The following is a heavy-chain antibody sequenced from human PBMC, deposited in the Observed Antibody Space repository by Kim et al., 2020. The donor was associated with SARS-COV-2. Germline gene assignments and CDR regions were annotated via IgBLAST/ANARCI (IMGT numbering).Heavy chain of an antibody. Sequence: SVKVSCKASGGTFSSYAISWVRQAPGQGLDWMGGIIPIFGTANYAQKFQGRVTITADESTSTAYMELSSLRSEDTAVYYCAVAKWEKYIVVVPAAAFDYWGQGTLVTVSS. CDR1: GGTFSSYA. D-gene: IGHD2-2*01. V-gene: IGHV1-69*13. CDR2: IIPIFGTA. CDR3: AVAKWEKYIVVVPAAAFDY. J-gene: IGHJ4*02.